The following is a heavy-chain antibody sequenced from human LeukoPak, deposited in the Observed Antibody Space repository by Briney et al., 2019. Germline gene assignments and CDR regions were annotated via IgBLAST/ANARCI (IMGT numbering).Heavy chain of an antibody. CDR2: ISAYNGNT. Sequence: ASVTVSSNSSAYTFTTYGFSWVRHAPVQALGLHRGISAYNGNTNYAQKLQGRVTMTTDTSTSTAYMELRSLRSDDTAVSSCARAPHSVCPTFGDSWGQGTLVTVSS. J-gene: IGHJ4*02. V-gene: IGHV1-18*04. CDR3: ARAPHSVCPTFGDS. CDR1: AYTFTTYG. D-gene: IGHD3-16*01.